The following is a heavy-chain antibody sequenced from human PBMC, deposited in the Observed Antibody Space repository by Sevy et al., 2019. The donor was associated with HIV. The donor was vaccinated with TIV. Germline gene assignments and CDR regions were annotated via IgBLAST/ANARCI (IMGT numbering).Heavy chain of an antibody. J-gene: IGHJ4*02. D-gene: IGHD3-3*01. Sequence: GGSLRLSCAASGFTFSSYSMNWVRQAPGKGLEWVSSISSSSSYIYYADSVKGRFTISRDNAKNSLYLQMNSLRAEDTAVYYYARSDGGSDFWSGYYDYWGQGTLVTVSS. CDR2: ISSSSSYI. CDR3: ARSDGGSDFWSGYYDY. V-gene: IGHV3-21*01. CDR1: GFTFSSYS.